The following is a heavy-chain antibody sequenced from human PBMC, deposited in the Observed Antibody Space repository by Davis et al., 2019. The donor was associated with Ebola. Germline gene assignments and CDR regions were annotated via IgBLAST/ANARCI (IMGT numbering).Heavy chain of an antibody. D-gene: IGHD2-2*01. Sequence: GESLKISCAASGFTFSSYAMHWVRQAPGKGLEYVSAISSNGGSTYYANSVKGRFTISRDNSKNTLYLQMGSLRAEDMAVYYCARHLVVPAAMFNYYYYGMDVWGQGTTVTVSS. J-gene: IGHJ6*02. CDR3: ARHLVVPAAMFNYYYYGMDV. CDR2: ISSNGGST. CDR1: GFTFSSYA. V-gene: IGHV3-64*01.